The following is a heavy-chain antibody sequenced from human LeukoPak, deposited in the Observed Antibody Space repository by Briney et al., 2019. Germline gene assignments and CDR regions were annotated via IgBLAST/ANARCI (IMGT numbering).Heavy chain of an antibody. CDR2: VGGDDTN. Sequence: GGSLRLSCAASGFTFSSYSMNWVRRAPGKGLEWVSVVGGDDTNYYIDSARGRFTISRDNSKNTLSLQMNNLRPEDTAVYYCAKDSWSRNGIYDAFDIWGQGTMVTVSS. J-gene: IGHJ3*02. V-gene: IGHV3-23*01. CDR1: GFTFSSYS. D-gene: IGHD2-8*01. CDR3: AKDSWSRNGIYDAFDI.